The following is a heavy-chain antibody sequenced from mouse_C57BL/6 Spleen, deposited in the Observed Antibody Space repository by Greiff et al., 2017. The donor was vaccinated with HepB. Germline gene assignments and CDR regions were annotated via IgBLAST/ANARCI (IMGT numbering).Heavy chain of an antibody. D-gene: IGHD1-1*01. CDR1: GYSITNGNHW. J-gene: IGHJ2*01. CDR2: ISSSGST. CDR3: ARGRYYGSSYGGYFDY. V-gene: IGHV3-4*01. Sequence: VQLKESGPALVKPSQTVSLTCTVTGYSITNGNHWWNWIRQVSGSKLEWIGYISSSGSTDSNPSLKSRISITRDTSKNQLFLQLNSVTTEDIATYYCARGRYYGSSYGGYFDYWGQGTTLTVSS.